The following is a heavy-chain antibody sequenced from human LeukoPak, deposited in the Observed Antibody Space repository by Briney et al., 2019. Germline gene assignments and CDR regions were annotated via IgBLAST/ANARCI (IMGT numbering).Heavy chain of an antibody. J-gene: IGHJ1*01. Sequence: GGSLRLSCAASGFTFSTYSMNWVRQAPGKGLEWVSSISSRSSYIYYADSVKGRFTISRDDAKNSLYLQMNSLRAEDTAVYYCARDLITSSTAYFHHWGQGTLVTVSS. CDR3: ARDLITSSTAYFHH. CDR1: GFTFSTYS. D-gene: IGHD6-6*01. CDR2: ISSRSSYI. V-gene: IGHV3-21*01.